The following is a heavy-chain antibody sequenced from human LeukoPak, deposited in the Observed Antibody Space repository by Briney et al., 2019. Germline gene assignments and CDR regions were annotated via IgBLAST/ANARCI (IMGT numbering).Heavy chain of an antibody. D-gene: IGHD6-13*01. CDR3: ARDGSWRLDL. Sequence: SQTLSLTCAISGDSVSSNSVSWNRVRQSPSRGLEWLGRTQYRSTWNSDYAVSVKGRITINADTSKNQFSLQLDSVTPEDTAVYYCARDGSWRLDLWGQGTLVTVSS. CDR1: GDSVSSNSVS. CDR2: TQYRSTWNS. V-gene: IGHV6-1*01. J-gene: IGHJ5*02.